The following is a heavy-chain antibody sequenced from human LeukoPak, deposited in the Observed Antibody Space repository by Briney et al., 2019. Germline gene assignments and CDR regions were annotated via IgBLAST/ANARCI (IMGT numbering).Heavy chain of an antibody. CDR1: GFTFNTYS. J-gene: IGHJ4*02. V-gene: IGHV3-21*04. CDR2: IDSSGGYM. Sequence: PGGSLRLSCEASGFTFNTYSMNWARHAPGKRLEWVSSIDSSGGYMFYADSVKGRFTISRDNSKNTLYLQMNSLRAEDTALYYCAKDRHSRYEIWSGYFPGDNWGQGTLVTVSS. D-gene: IGHD3-3*01. CDR3: AKDRHSRYEIWSGYFPGDN.